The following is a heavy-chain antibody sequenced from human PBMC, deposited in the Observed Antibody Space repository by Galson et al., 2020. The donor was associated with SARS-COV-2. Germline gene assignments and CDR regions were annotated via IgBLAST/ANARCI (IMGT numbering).Heavy chain of an antibody. Sequence: ASVKVSCKASGYTFTGYYMHWVRQAPGQGLEWMGWINPNSGGTNYAQKFQGRVTMTRDTSISTAYMELSRLRSDDTAVYYCARDLVAAAGGGAFDIWGQGTMVTVSS. D-gene: IGHD6-13*01. CDR1: GYTFTGYY. CDR2: INPNSGGT. V-gene: IGHV1-2*02. J-gene: IGHJ3*02. CDR3: ARDLVAAAGGGAFDI.